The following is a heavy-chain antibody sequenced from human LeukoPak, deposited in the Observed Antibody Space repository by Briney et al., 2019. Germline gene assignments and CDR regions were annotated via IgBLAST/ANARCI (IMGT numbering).Heavy chain of an antibody. CDR3: AKDVYSSSWRYFDL. J-gene: IGHJ2*01. Sequence: GSLRLSCAASGFTFSGHSMTWVRQAPGKGLEWVANTNLDGSERFYVDFVKGRFTISRDNADNSMYLQMNSLRAEDTALYFCAKDVYSSSWRYFDLWGRGTLVTVSS. D-gene: IGHD6-13*01. V-gene: IGHV3-7*03. CDR1: GFTFSGHS. CDR2: TNLDGSER.